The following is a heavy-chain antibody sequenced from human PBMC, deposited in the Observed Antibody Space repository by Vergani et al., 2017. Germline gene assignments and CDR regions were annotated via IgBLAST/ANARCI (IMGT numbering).Heavy chain of an antibody. D-gene: IGHD2-2*01. J-gene: IGHJ6*01. V-gene: IGHV3-30*18. CDR3: AKDYCSSTSCYYYYGMDV. CDR1: GFTFSSYG. CDR2: ISYDGSNK. Sequence: QVQLVESGGGVVQPGRSLRLSCAASGFTFSSYGVHWVRQAPGKGLEWVAVISYDGSNKYYADSVKGRFTISRDNSKNTLYLQMNSLRAEDTAVYYCAKDYCSSTSCYYYYGMDVWGQG.